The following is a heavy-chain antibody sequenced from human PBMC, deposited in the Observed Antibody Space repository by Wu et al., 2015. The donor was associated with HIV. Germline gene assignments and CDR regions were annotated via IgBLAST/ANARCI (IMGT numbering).Heavy chain of an antibody. Sequence: QVQLVQSGGEVKKPGASVKVSCKASGYSFVRCSLNWVRQAPGQGLEWMGWIGVSNGNTIYAQKFQGRVIMTTDKPTSTVYMELKSLTSDDTAIYYCVRKNGYSGYYPFDLWGQGTLVTVSP. CDR1: GYSFVRCS. CDR2: IGVSNGNT. D-gene: IGHD5-12*01. V-gene: IGHV1-18*01. J-gene: IGHJ4*02. CDR3: VRKNGYSGYYPFDL.